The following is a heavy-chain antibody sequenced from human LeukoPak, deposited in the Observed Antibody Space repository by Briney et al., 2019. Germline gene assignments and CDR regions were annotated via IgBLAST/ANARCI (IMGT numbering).Heavy chain of an antibody. CDR3: ARTTYYYDSSPLVCDY. J-gene: IGHJ4*02. CDR2: IDPSDSCT. CDR1: GYSFTSYW. V-gene: IGHV5-10-1*01. D-gene: IGHD3-22*01. Sequence: GESLKISCKGSGYSFTSYWISWVRQLPGKGLEWMGRIDPSDSCTNYSPSFQGHVTISADKSISTAYLQWSSLKASDTAMYYCARTTYYYDSSPLVCDYWGQGTLVTVSS.